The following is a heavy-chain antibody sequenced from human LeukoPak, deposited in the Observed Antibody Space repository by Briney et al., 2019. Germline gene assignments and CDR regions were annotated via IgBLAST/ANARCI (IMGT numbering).Heavy chain of an antibody. J-gene: IGHJ5*02. V-gene: IGHV4-31*03. CDR1: GGSISSSSYY. D-gene: IGHD3-10*01. CDR2: IYYSGST. CDR3: ARIYGSGSYSP. Sequence: SETLSLTCTVSGGSISSSSYYWGWIRQPPGKGLEWIGYIYYSGSTYYNPSLKSRVTISVDTSKNQFSLKLSSVTAADTAVYYCARIYGSGSYSPWGQGTLVTVSS.